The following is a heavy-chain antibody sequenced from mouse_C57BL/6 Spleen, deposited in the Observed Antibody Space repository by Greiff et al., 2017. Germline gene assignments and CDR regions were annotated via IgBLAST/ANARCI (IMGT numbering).Heavy chain of an antibody. J-gene: IGHJ4*01. Sequence: VQLQQSVAELVRPGASVKLSCTASGFNIKNTYMHWVKQRPEQGLEWIGRIDPANGNTKYAPKFQGKATITADTSSNTAYLQLSSLTSEDTAIYYCARGVTTVVASYYYAKDYWGQGTSVTVSS. CDR3: ARGVTTVVASYYYAKDY. D-gene: IGHD1-1*01. CDR2: IDPANGNT. V-gene: IGHV14-3*01. CDR1: GFNIKNTY.